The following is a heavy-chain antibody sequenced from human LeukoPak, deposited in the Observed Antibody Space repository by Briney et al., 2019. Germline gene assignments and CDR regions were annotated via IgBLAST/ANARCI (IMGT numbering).Heavy chain of an antibody. D-gene: IGHD3/OR15-3a*01. CDR2: IYYSGST. V-gene: IGHV4-59*08. CDR1: GGSISSYY. Sequence: SETLSLTCTVSGGSISSYYWSWIRQPPGKGLEWIGYIYYSGSTNYNPSLKSRVTISVDTSKNQFSLKLSSVTAADTAVYYCARSRARTYYYGTDVWGQGPRSPSP. J-gene: IGHJ6*02. CDR3: ARSRARTYYYGTDV.